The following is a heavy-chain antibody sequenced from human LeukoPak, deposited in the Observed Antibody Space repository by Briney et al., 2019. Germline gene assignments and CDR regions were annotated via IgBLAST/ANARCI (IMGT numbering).Heavy chain of an antibody. CDR1: GYTFTSSD. J-gene: IGHJ4*02. Sequence: ASVKVSCKASGYTFTSSDMYWVRQAPGQGPEWMGIINPSGGSTTYAQKFQGRVTMTTDTSTSTAYMELRSLRSDDTAVYYCARDSQWLVEYYFDYWGQGTLVTVSS. CDR2: INPSGGST. D-gene: IGHD6-19*01. V-gene: IGHV1-46*01. CDR3: ARDSQWLVEYYFDY.